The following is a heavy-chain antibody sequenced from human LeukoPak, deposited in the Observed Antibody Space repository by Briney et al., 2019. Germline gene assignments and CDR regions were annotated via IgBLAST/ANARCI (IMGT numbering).Heavy chain of an antibody. CDR2: LWYDGRNK. CDR3: ARGLMTPNTYCDL. Sequence: PGTSLRLSCAPSGFTFRNYGMHWVRQAPGKGLEWLSGLWYDGRNKAYADSVKGRFTISRDNSENMLYLQMNSLRDEDTAVYYCARGLMTPNTYCDLWGQGTLVTVSS. CDR1: GFTFRNYG. D-gene: IGHD2-8*01. J-gene: IGHJ4*02. V-gene: IGHV3-33*01.